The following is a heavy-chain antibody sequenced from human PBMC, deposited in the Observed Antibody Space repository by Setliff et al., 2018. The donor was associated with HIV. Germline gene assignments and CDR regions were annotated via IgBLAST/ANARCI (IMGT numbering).Heavy chain of an antibody. CDR2: IYYSGST. J-gene: IGHJ4*02. CDR3: ARWHPPYGFWEEDY. CDR1: GGSLSSSNYY. V-gene: IGHV4-39*01. D-gene: IGHD3-10*01. Sequence: SETLSLTCTVSGGSLSSSNYYWAWIRQPPGKGLEWIGNIYYSGSTYYNPSLKTRVTISVDGSKNQFSLKLKSVTAADTAVYYCARWHPPYGFWEEDYWGQGTLVTVSS.